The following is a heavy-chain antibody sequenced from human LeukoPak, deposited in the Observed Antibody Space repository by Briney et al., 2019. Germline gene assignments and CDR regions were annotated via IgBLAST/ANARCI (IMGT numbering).Heavy chain of an antibody. J-gene: IGHJ3*01. Sequence: GGSLRHSCAASEFTFGSYWMTWVRQAPGKGLEWVANINRDGSKNHFVDSVKGRFTISRDNAKNFLYLQMNSLRAEDTAVYFCARDSSPYCGDDCYFDAFDLWGRGTMVTVSS. CDR2: INRDGSKN. V-gene: IGHV3-7*03. CDR1: EFTFGSYW. D-gene: IGHD2-21*02. CDR3: ARDSSPYCGDDCYFDAFDL.